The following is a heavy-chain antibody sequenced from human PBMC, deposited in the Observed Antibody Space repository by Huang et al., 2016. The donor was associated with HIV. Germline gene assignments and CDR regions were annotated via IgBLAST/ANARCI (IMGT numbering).Heavy chain of an antibody. D-gene: IGHD2-21*02. J-gene: IGHJ4*02. CDR1: GFTFSNYW. Sequence: EVQLVESGGDLVQPGGSLRLSCEASGFTFSNYWMNWVRQTPGRGLEWVAKMNQAGSETYYLDSVKGRFTISRDDAKNSLYLEMNRLRVEDTGVYYCARTPLASCHGDCYFDHWGQGTLVTVSP. V-gene: IGHV3-7*01. CDR2: MNQAGSET. CDR3: ARTPLASCHGDCYFDH.